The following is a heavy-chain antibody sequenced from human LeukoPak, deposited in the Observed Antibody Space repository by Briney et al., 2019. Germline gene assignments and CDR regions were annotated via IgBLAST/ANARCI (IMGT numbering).Heavy chain of an antibody. V-gene: IGHV1-8*03. Sequence: ASVKVSCKASGYTFTNYDINWVRQATGQGLEWMGWMNPNSGNTGYAQKFQGRVTITRNTSISTAYMELSSLRSEDTAVYYCARDLCCVAADDNWFDPWGQGTLVTVSS. D-gene: IGHD6-13*01. J-gene: IGHJ5*02. CDR3: ARDLCCVAADDNWFDP. CDR2: MNPNSGNT. CDR1: GYTFTNYD.